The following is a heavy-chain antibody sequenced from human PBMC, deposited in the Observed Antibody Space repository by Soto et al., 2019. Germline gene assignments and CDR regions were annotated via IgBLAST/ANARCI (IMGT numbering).Heavy chain of an antibody. CDR1: GSTFSTYW. J-gene: IGHJ4*01. D-gene: IGHD3-10*01. CDR2: IYPDDSDT. CDR3: ARHSTSAPKDY. V-gene: IGHV5-51*01. Sequence: PVESLKISCQSSGSTFSTYWVSWCLQRPGKALEWLGLIYPDDSDTRYNPSFRGQVTISAEKSSSTIYLQWNSLKASDNAIYYCARHSTSAPKDYWGQGTLVTVSS.